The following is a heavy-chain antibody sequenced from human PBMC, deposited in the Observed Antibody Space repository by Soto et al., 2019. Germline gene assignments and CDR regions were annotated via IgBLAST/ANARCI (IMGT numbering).Heavy chain of an antibody. CDR1: GYTFTGYY. D-gene: IGHD2-2*01. J-gene: IGHJ4*02. CDR3: ARATIVLVPAAPWAFYS. Sequence: GASVKVSCKASGYTFTGYYMHWVRQAPGHGLEWMGWINPNSGGTNYAQKFQGWVTMTRDTSISTAYMELSRLRSDDTAVYYCARATIVLVPAAPWAFYSWGQGTMVTVSS. CDR2: INPNSGGT. V-gene: IGHV1-2*04.